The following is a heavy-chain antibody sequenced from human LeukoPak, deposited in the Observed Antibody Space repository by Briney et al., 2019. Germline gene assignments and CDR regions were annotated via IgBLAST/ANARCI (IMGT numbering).Heavy chain of an antibody. CDR1: GGTFSSYA. J-gene: IGHJ4*02. CDR2: IIPILGIA. Sequence: GASVKVSCKASGGTFSSYAISWVRQAPGQGLEWMRRIIPILGIANYAQKFQGRVTITADKSTSTAYMELSSLRSEDTAVYYCARDPNYYDSSGYSDYWGQGTLVTVSS. D-gene: IGHD3-22*01. CDR3: ARDPNYYDSSGYSDY. V-gene: IGHV1-69*04.